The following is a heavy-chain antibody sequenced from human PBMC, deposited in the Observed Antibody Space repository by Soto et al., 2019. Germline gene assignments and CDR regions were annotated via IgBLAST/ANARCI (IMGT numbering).Heavy chain of an antibody. CDR1: GYIFTSYY. Sequence: ASVKVSCKTSGYIFTSYYIHWVRQAPGQGLEWMGIINPSGGTTTYAQKFQGRVTMTRDTSTSTVYMELSSLRSEDTAVYYCARDPPDIVLVPAAIPHGYWGQGTLVTVSS. V-gene: IGHV1-46*01. J-gene: IGHJ4*02. CDR3: ARDPPDIVLVPAAIPHGY. CDR2: INPSGGTT. D-gene: IGHD2-2*02.